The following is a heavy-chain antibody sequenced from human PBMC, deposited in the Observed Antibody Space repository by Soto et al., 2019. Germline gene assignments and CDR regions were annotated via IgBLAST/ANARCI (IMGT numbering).Heavy chain of an antibody. CDR1: GYTFTSDG. D-gene: IGHD4-17*01. CDR2: ISAYNGNK. V-gene: IGHV1-18*01. CDR3: ARGGYGDFYYYYGMDV. J-gene: IGHJ6*02. Sequence: GASVKVSCKASGYTFTSDGISWVRQAPGQGLEWMGWISAYNGNKNYAQKLQGRVTMTTDTSTSTAYMELRSLRSDDTAVYYCARGGYGDFYYYYGMDVWGQGTTVTVSS.